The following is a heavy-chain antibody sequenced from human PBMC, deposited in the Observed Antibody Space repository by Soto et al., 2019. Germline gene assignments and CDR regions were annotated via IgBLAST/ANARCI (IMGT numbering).Heavy chain of an antibody. CDR2: ISSSGSTI. V-gene: IGHV3-48*04. D-gene: IGHD3-22*01. J-gene: IGHJ4*01. Sequence: PGGSLRLSCAASGFTFSSYWMSWVRQAPGKGLEWVSYISSSGSTIYYADSVKGRFTISRDNAKNSLYLQMNSLRAEDTAVYYCTTESYFTLRLVRFDYWGLGTLVTVSS. CDR3: TTESYFTLRLVRFDY. CDR1: GFTFSSYW.